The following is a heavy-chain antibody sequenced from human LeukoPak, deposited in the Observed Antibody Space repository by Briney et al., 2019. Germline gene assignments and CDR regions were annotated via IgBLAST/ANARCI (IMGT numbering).Heavy chain of an antibody. J-gene: IGHJ4*02. V-gene: IGHV4-59*01. D-gene: IGHD6-19*01. CDR1: SGSISGYY. CDR3: ARWDCSSGTCFHLDY. CDR2: IYYTGKP. Sequence: SETLSLTCTVSSGSISGYYWGWIRQPPGGTLEYIGHIYYTGKPDYNPSLKSRVTMSVDTSKNQFSLRLSSVTAADTAVYYCARWDCSSGTCFHLDYWGRGTLVTVSS.